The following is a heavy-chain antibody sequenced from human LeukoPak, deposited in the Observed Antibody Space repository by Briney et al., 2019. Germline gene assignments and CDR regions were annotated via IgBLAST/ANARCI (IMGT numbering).Heavy chain of an antibody. CDR2: ITNSGSTT. Sequence: GGSLRLSCAASGFTFSNYAMTWVRQAPGKGLEWVAIITNSGSTTYYAGSVKGRFTISRDNSETTLRLQMNSLGADDTATYYCAKGVPLSGRTTHFDYWGQGTLVIVSS. CDR1: GFTFSNYA. V-gene: IGHV3-23*05. J-gene: IGHJ4*02. D-gene: IGHD3-3*01. CDR3: AKGVPLSGRTTHFDY.